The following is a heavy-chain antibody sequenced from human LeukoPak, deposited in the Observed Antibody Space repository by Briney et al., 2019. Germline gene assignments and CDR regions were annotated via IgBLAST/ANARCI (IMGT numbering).Heavy chain of an antibody. CDR3: ARDPEYYYGSGSYYYYFDY. Sequence: ASVKVSCKASGYTFTGYYMHWVRQAPGQGLEWMGWINPNSGGTNYAQKFQGRVTMTRDTSISTAYMELSRLRSDDTAVYYCARDPEYYYGSGSYYYYFDYWGQGTLVTVSP. D-gene: IGHD3-10*01. CDR1: GYTFTGYY. CDR2: INPNSGGT. J-gene: IGHJ4*02. V-gene: IGHV1-2*02.